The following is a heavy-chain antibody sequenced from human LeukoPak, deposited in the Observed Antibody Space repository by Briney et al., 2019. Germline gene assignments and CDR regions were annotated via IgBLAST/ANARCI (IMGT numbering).Heavy chain of an antibody. D-gene: IGHD3-16*02. CDR1: GYTFTSYG. CDR3: ARDHRAITFGGVIVADYFDY. CDR2: ISAYNGNT. Sequence: GASVKVSCKASGYTFTSYGISWVRQAPGQGLEWMGWISAYNGNTNYAQKLQGRVTMTTDTSTSTAYMELRSLRSDDTAVYYCARDHRAITFGGVIVADYFDYWGQGTLVTVSS. V-gene: IGHV1-18*01. J-gene: IGHJ4*02.